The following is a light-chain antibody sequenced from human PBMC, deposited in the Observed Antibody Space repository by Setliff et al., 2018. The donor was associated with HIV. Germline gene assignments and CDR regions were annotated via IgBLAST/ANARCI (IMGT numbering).Light chain of an antibody. CDR3: HSYTSSGSGV. CDR1: SSDVGASDS. J-gene: IGLJ1*01. Sequence: QSALTQPASVSGSPGQSITISCTGTSSDVGASDSVSWYQQHPGEAPKLIIYDVYNRPSEDSYRFSGSKSGNTASLTISGLQAADDADYYCHSYTSSGSGVFGTGTKVTVL. V-gene: IGLV2-14*03. CDR2: DVY.